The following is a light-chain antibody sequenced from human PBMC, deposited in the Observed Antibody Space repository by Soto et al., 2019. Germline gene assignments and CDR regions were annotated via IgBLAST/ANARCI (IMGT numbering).Light chain of an antibody. J-gene: IGKJ4*01. CDR3: QQFNHFPIP. V-gene: IGKV1D-13*01. CDR1: QGISSA. CDR2: DAS. Sequence: AIQLTQSPSSLSASVGDRVTITCRASQGISSALAWYQQKPGKSPKLLIYDASILESGVPSRFSGRGSGTGFPFTISSLQPEDAAPDYCQQFNHFPIPFGGGTQVEI.